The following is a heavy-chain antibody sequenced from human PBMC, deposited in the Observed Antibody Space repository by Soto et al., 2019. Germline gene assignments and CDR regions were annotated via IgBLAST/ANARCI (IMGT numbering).Heavy chain of an antibody. D-gene: IGHD6-13*01. V-gene: IGHV1-3*01. CDR2: INAANGDT. CDR1: GYTFTSYG. CDR3: VRRHVSATGIDWFDP. J-gene: IGHJ5*02. Sequence: ASVKVSCKASGYTFTSYGIHCVRQAPGQRLEWMGWINAANGDTKYSPKFQGRVTITRDTSASTAYMELSSLRSEGTAVYYCVRRHVSATGIDWFDPWGQGTLVTVSS.